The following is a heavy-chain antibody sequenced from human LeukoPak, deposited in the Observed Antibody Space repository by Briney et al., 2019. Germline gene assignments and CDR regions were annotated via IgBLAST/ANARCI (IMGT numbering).Heavy chain of an antibody. CDR1: GYTFTSYY. CDR3: ARDGYKGGDRAPIEN. J-gene: IGHJ4*02. V-gene: IGHV1-46*01. Sequence: PRASVKVSCKASGYTFTSYYMHWVRQAPGQGLEWMGIINPSGGSTSYAQKFQGRVTMTRDMSTSTVYMELSSLRSEDTAVYYCARDGYKGGDRAPIENWGQGTLVTVSS. D-gene: IGHD2-21*02. CDR2: INPSGGST.